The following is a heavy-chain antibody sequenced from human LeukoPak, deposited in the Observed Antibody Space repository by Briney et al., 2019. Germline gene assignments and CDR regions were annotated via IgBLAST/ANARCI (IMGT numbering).Heavy chain of an antibody. CDR3: AKGKPAAGTFDY. CDR1: GFTFSSYA. V-gene: IGHV3-23*01. D-gene: IGHD6-13*01. Sequence: GGSLRLSCAASGFTFSSYAMSWVRQAPGKGLEWVSAISGSGGTTYYADSVKGRFTISRDNSKNTLYLQINSPRAEDTALYYCAKGKPAAGTFDYWGQGTLVTVSS. J-gene: IGHJ4*02. CDR2: ISGSGGTT.